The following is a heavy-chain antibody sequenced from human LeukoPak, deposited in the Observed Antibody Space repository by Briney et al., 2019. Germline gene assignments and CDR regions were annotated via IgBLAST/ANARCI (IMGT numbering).Heavy chain of an antibody. D-gene: IGHD4-23*01. CDR1: GFTFSSYW. CDR2: IKQDGSEK. V-gene: IGHV3-7*03. CDR3: AKFSPYGGNSF. J-gene: IGHJ4*02. Sequence: GGSLRLSCAASGFTFSSYWMSWVRQAPGKGLEWVANIKQDGSEKYYVDSVKGRFTVSRDNAKNSLYLQMNSLRAEDTATYYCAKFSPYGGNSFWGQGTLVTVSS.